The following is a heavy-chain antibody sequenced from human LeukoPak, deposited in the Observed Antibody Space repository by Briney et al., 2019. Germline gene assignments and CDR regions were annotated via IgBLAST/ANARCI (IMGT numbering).Heavy chain of an antibody. J-gene: IGHJ4*02. V-gene: IGHV3-7*01. CDR3: ARDRGDGSLDY. Sequence: GGSLRLSCAASGFAFSSYWMSWVRQPPGKGLECVANIKQDGSENYCVDSVKGRFTISRDNAKNSLYLQMNSLRAEDTAVYYCARDRGDGSLDYWGQGTLVTVSS. CDR2: IKQDGSEN. D-gene: IGHD5-24*01. CDR1: GFAFSSYW.